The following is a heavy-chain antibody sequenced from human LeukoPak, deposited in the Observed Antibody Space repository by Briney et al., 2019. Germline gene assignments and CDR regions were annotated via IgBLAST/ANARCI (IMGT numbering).Heavy chain of an antibody. Sequence: ASVKVSCKASGYTFTNYEINWVRQATGQGLEWMGWINPNSGGTNYAQKFQGRVTMTRDTSISTAYMELSRLRSDDTAVYYCARGGYPASMDVWGQGTTVTVSS. CDR3: ARGGYPASMDV. CDR1: GYTFTNYE. D-gene: IGHD5-18*01. CDR2: INPNSGGT. J-gene: IGHJ6*02. V-gene: IGHV1-2*02.